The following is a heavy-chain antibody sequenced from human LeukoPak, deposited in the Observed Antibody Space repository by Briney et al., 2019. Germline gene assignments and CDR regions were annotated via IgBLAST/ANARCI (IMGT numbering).Heavy chain of an antibody. CDR1: GGSISSYY. J-gene: IGHJ4*02. CDR2: IHISEST. D-gene: IGHD3-16*01. Sequence: SETLSLTCTVSGGSISSYYLSWIRQPAGKGLEWIGRIHISESTNYNPSLRSRVSMSVDTSKKQFSLRLSSVTAADTAVYYCARHLWGTSSAYFDYWGQGTLVTVSS. CDR3: ARHLWGTSSAYFDY. V-gene: IGHV4-4*07.